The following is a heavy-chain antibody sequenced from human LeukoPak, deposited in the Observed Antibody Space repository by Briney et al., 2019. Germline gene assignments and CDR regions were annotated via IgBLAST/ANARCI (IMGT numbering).Heavy chain of an antibody. D-gene: IGHD4-23*01. V-gene: IGHV4-59*08. CDR3: ALLLRWVDY. J-gene: IGHJ4*02. CDR1: GGSISSYY. CDR2: IYHTGDT. Sequence: SETLSLTCTVSGGSISSYYWSWIRQPPGKGLEWIGYIYHTGDTNSNPSLKSRVTISLDTSKNQFSLRLSSVTAADTAVYYCALLLRWVDYWGQGTLVTVSS.